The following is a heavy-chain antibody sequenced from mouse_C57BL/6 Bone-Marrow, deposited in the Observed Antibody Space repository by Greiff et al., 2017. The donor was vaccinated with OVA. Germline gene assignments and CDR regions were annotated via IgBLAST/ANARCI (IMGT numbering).Heavy chain of an antibody. CDR2: ISNGGGST. CDR1: GFTFSDYY. J-gene: IGHJ1*03. Sequence: EVKLVESGGGLVQPGGSLKLSCAASGFTFSDYYMYWVRQTPEKRLEWVAYISNGGGSTYYPDTVKGRFTISRDNAKNTLYLQMSRLKSEDTAMYYCAREVTTVVASYWYFDVWGTGTTVTVSS. D-gene: IGHD1-1*01. CDR3: AREVTTVVASYWYFDV. V-gene: IGHV5-12*01.